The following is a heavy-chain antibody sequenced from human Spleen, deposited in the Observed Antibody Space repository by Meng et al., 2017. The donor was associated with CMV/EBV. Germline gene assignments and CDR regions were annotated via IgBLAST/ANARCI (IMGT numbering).Heavy chain of an antibody. Sequence: SGFTFSDYYMTWIRQAPGKGLEWVSYIGSSGRTIYYADSVKGRFTISRDNAENSLYLQMNSLRAEDTAVYYCARDRRAAGTGWFDPWGQGTLVTVSS. J-gene: IGHJ5*02. CDR3: ARDRRAAGTGWFDP. CDR1: GFTFSDYY. V-gene: IGHV3-11*04. D-gene: IGHD6-13*01. CDR2: IGSSGRTI.